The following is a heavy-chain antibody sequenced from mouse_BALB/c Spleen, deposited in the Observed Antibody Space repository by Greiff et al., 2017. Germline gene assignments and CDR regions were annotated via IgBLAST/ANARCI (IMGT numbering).Heavy chain of an antibody. CDR1: GYTFTSYW. CDR2: IYPGDGDT. CDR3: ASGYGSSYDYFDY. Sequence: VQLQQSGAELARPGASVKLSCKASGYTFTSYWMQWVKQRPGQGLEWIGAIYPGDGDTRYTQKFKGKATLIADKSSSTAYMQLSSLASEDSAVYYCASGYGSSYDYFDYWGQGTTLTVSS. V-gene: IGHV1-87*01. J-gene: IGHJ2*01. D-gene: IGHD1-1*01.